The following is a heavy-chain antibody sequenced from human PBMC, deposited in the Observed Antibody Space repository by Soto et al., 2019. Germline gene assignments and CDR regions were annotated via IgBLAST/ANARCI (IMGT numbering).Heavy chain of an antibody. Sequence: VQLVESGGGVVQPGRSLRLSCAASGFTFSSYAMHWVRQAPGKGLEWVAVISYDGSNKYYADSVKGRFTISRDNSKNTLYLQMNSLRAEDTAVYYCARVLLRAGDYWGQGTLVTVSS. J-gene: IGHJ4*02. CDR1: GFTFSSYA. CDR3: ARVLLRAGDY. D-gene: IGHD1-26*01. CDR2: ISYDGSNK. V-gene: IGHV3-30-3*01.